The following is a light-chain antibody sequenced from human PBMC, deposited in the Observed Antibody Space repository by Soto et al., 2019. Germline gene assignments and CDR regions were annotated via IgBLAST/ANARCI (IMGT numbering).Light chain of an antibody. J-gene: IGKJ1*01. V-gene: IGKV1-17*03. CDR2: AAS. CDR3: LQQYAYPWT. CDR1: QDISNY. Sequence: DIQMTQSPSAMSASVGDRVTITCRASQDISNYLAWFQQKPGKVPKRLIYAASNLQHGVPSRFSGSGSGTEFTLTVSRLQTDDFATYYCLQQYAYPWTVGQGTKVDIK.